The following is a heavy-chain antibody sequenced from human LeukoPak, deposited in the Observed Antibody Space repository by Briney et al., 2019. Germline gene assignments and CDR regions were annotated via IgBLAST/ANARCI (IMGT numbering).Heavy chain of an antibody. Sequence: GSLRLSCAASGFTFSSYAMSWVRQAPGKGLEWVSAVISSGGSAYYADSLKGRFTISRDNSKNTLYLQMNSLRAGDTAVYYCAKLWSTSRGAFDIWGQGTMVTVSS. CDR2: VISSGGSA. D-gene: IGHD1-1*01. V-gene: IGHV3-23*01. J-gene: IGHJ3*02. CDR1: GFTFSSYA. CDR3: AKLWSTSRGAFDI.